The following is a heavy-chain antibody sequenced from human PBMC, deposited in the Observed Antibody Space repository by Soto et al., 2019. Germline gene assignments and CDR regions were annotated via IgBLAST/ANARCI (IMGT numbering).Heavy chain of an antibody. J-gene: IGHJ4*02. V-gene: IGHV3-30*18. CDR2: ISYDGSNK. Sequence: PGGSLRLSCAASGFTFSSYGMHWVRQAPGKGLEWVAVISYDGSNKYYADSVKGRFTISRDNSKNTLYLQMNSLRAEDTAVYYCAKVMLATKSVDYWGQGTLVTVSS. D-gene: IGHD1-1*01. CDR3: AKVMLATKSVDY. CDR1: GFTFSSYG.